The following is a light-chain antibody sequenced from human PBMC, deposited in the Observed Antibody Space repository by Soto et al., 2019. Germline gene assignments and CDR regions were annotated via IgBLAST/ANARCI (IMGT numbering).Light chain of an antibody. Sequence: EIVMTQSPATLSVSPGERATLSCRASQSVITGLAWYQQKPGQPPRLLIYATSTWAAGIPARFSGSGSGTEFTLTISSLQSEDFGVYYCQQYNNWPPLYTFGQGTKLEMK. CDR3: QQYNNWPPLYT. CDR1: QSVITG. V-gene: IGKV3-15*01. CDR2: ATS. J-gene: IGKJ2*01.